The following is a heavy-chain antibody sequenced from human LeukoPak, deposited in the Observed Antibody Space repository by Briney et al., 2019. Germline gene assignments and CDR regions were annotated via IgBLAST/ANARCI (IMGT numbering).Heavy chain of an antibody. Sequence: SETLSLTCTVSGGSISSYYWSWIRQPPGKGLEWIGYIYYSGSTNYNPSLKSRVTISVDTSKNQFSPKLSSVTAADTAVYYCARVVPHYDILTGYYMGDFDYWGQGTLVTVSS. CDR1: GGSISSYY. CDR3: ARVVPHYDILTGYYMGDFDY. V-gene: IGHV4-59*01. CDR2: IYYSGST. J-gene: IGHJ4*02. D-gene: IGHD3-9*01.